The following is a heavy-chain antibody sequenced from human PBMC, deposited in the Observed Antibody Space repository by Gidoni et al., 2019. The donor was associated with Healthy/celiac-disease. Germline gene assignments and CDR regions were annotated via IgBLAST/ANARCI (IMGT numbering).Heavy chain of an antibody. Sequence: QVQLVQSGAEVKKPGASVKVSCKASGCTFTSYYMHWVRQAPGQGLEWMGIINPSGGSTSYAQKFQGRVTMTRDTSTSTVYMELSSLRSEDTAVYYCASSTYYYDSSGPFDYWGQGTLVTVSS. CDR3: ASSTYYYDSSGPFDY. V-gene: IGHV1-46*01. CDR1: GCTFTSYY. D-gene: IGHD3-22*01. CDR2: INPSGGST. J-gene: IGHJ4*02.